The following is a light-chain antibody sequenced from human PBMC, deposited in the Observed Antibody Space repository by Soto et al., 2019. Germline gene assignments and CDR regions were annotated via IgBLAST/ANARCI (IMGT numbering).Light chain of an antibody. CDR1: QDITDY. V-gene: IGKV1-33*01. Sequence: DIQMTQSPSSLSASVGDRVTITCQASQDITDYLHWYQQKPGKAPRLLIYDASNLETGVPSRFSGNGSGTDFTFTISSLQPEDTATYYCQQSEALVLSFGGGTKVEI. CDR2: DAS. CDR3: QQSEALVLS. J-gene: IGKJ4*01.